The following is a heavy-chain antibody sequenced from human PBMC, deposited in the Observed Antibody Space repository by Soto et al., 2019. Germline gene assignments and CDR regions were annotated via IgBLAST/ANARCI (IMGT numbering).Heavy chain of an antibody. Sequence: GGSLRLSCAASGFTFSSYAMHWVRQAPGKGLEWVAVISYDGSNKFYADSVKGRFTISRDNSKNTLYLQMNSLRAEDTAVYYCAKDLAVVPSRAFDIWGQGTMVTVSS. V-gene: IGHV3-30-3*01. CDR1: GFTFSSYA. CDR3: AKDLAVVPSRAFDI. CDR2: ISYDGSNK. D-gene: IGHD2-2*01. J-gene: IGHJ3*02.